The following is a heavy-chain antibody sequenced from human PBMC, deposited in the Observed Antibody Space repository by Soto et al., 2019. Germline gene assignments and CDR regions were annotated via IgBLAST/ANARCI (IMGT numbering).Heavy chain of an antibody. Sequence: SETLSLTCTVSGGSISSSSYYWGWIRQPPGKGLEWIGSIYYSGSTYYNPSLKSRVTISVDTSKNQFSLKLSSVTAADTAVYYCARQENFDYWGQGTLVTVSS. V-gene: IGHV4-39*01. J-gene: IGHJ4*02. CDR2: IYYSGST. CDR1: GGSISSSSYY. CDR3: ARQENFDY.